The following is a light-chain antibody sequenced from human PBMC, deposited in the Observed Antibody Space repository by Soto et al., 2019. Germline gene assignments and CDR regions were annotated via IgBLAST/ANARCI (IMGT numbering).Light chain of an antibody. V-gene: IGLV3-21*04. CDR2: YDS. CDR1: NIGSKS. J-gene: IGLJ1*01. CDR3: HVWDTSIDHPV. Sequence: SYELTQPPSVSVAPGKAARITCEGNNIGSKSVHWYQQKPGQAPVLVIFYDSVRPSGIPERFSGSNSGNTATLTISRVEAGDEADYYCHVWDTSIDHPVFGSATKLNVL.